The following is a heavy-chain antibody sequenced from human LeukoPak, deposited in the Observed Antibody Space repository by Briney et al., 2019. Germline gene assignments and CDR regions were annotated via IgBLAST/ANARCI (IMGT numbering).Heavy chain of an antibody. D-gene: IGHD4-17*01. Sequence: GASVKVSCKASGYTFTCYYMHWVRQAPGQGLEWMGWINPNSGGTNYAQKFQGRVTMTRDTSISTAYMELSRLRSDDTAVYYCAREPYGDYWFDPWGQGTLVTVSS. J-gene: IGHJ5*02. CDR1: GYTFTCYY. CDR2: INPNSGGT. V-gene: IGHV1-2*02. CDR3: AREPYGDYWFDP.